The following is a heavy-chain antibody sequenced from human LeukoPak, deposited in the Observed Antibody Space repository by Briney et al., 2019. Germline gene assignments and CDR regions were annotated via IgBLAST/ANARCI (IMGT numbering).Heavy chain of an antibody. CDR3: AREGGQQQLDCWFDP. CDR1: GYTFTCYY. J-gene: IGHJ5*02. D-gene: IGHD6-13*01. CDR2: INPSGGST. V-gene: IGHV1-46*01. Sequence: ASVKVSCKASGYTFTCYYMHWVRQAPGQGLEWMGIINPSGGSTSYAQKFQGRVTMTRDMSTSTVYMELSSLRSEDTAVYYCAREGGQQQLDCWFDPWGQGTLVTVSS.